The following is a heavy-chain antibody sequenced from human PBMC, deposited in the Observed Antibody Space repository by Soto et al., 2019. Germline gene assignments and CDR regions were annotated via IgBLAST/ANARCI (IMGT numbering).Heavy chain of an antibody. CDR1: GDSVSNSNYH. CDR2: IYYSGST. CDR3: VRRANSRYASGSGVDNYFDP. V-gene: IGHV4-39*01. D-gene: IGHD3-10*01. Sequence: QLHLHESGPGLVKPSETLSLSCTVSGDSVSNSNYHWGWIRQTPGKGLEWIGTIYYSGSTSFNPSLKSRIVMSVDPSKNQFSLRLNSVSAADSAVYFCVRRANSRYASGSGVDNYFDPWGQGTLVTVSS. J-gene: IGHJ5*02.